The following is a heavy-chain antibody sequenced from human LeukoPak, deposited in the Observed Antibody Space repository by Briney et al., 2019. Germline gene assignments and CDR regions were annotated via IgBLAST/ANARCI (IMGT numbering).Heavy chain of an antibody. CDR3: AKDRRRYCSGGSCYVDYFDY. Sequence: GRSLRLSCAASGFTFSSYGMHWVRQAPGKGLEWVAVISYDGSNKYYAGSVKGRFTISRDNSKNTLYLQMNSLRAEDTAVYYCAKDRRRYCSGGSCYVDYFDYWGQGTLVTVSS. CDR1: GFTFSSYG. D-gene: IGHD2-15*01. V-gene: IGHV3-30*18. J-gene: IGHJ4*02. CDR2: ISYDGSNK.